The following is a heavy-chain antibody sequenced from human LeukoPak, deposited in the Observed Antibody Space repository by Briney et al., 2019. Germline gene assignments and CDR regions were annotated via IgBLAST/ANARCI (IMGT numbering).Heavy chain of an antibody. CDR3: ARDFSSSSTVYYYYYMDV. CDR2: INHSGST. J-gene: IGHJ6*03. CDR1: GGSFSNYY. V-gene: IGHV4-34*01. D-gene: IGHD6-6*01. Sequence: PSETLSLTCAVYGGSFSNYYWSWIRQPPGKGLEWIGEINHSGSTNCNPSLKSRVTISVDTSKNQFSLKLSSVTAADTAIYYCARDFSSSSTVYYYYYMDVWGKGTTVTVSS.